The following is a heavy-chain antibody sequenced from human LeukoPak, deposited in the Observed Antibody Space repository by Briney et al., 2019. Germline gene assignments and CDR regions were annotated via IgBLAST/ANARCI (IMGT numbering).Heavy chain of an antibody. J-gene: IGHJ6*02. CDR3: AKSVSGSYVNGMDV. D-gene: IGHD3-10*01. CDR2: ISYDGSNK. CDR1: GFTFTNYA. Sequence: GGSLRLSCAASGFTFTNYAIHWVRQAPGKGLEWVAAISYDGSNKYYGDSVRGRFTISRDNSKNTLYLQMNSLRAEDTAVYYCAKSVSGSYVNGMDVWGQGTTVIVSS. V-gene: IGHV3-30*18.